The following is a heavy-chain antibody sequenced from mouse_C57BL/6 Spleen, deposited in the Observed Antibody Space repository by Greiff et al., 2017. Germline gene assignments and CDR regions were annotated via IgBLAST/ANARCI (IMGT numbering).Heavy chain of an antibody. CDR2: IDPENGDT. V-gene: IGHV14-4*01. CDR1: GFNIKDDY. Sequence: VQLQQSGAELVRPGASVKLSCTASGFNIKDDYMHWVKQRPEQGLEWIGWIDPENGDTEYASKFQGKATITADTSSNTAYLQLSSLTSEDTAVXYCTGGTTVVSDYWGQGTTLTVSS. D-gene: IGHD1-1*01. CDR3: TGGTTVVSDY. J-gene: IGHJ2*01.